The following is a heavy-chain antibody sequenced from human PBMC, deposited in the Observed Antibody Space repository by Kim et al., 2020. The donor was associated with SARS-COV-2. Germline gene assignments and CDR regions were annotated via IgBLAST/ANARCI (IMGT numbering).Heavy chain of an antibody. J-gene: IGHJ3*02. Sequence: SETLSLTCTVSGGSISSGNYYWNWIRQPAVKGLEWIGRIYSNGCTNYNPTLKSRVTISVDTSKNQFSLKLTSMTAADTAVYYCARRGDIWGQGTVVTVSS. CDR3: ARRGDI. CDR2: IYSNGCT. CDR1: GGSISSGNYY. D-gene: IGHD3-10*01. V-gene: IGHV4-61*02.